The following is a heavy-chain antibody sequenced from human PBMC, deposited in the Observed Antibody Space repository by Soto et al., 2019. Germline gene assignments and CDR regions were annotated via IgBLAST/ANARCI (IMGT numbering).Heavy chain of an antibody. CDR3: AREGIVVVVAAPDYYYYYGMDV. J-gene: IGHJ6*02. CDR1: GGTFSSYA. CDR2: IIPIFGTA. Sequence: QVQLVQSGAEVKKPGSSVKVSCKASGGTFSSYAISWVRQAPGQGLEWMGGIIPIFGTANYAQKFQGRVTITADEYTSTAYMELSSLRSEDTAVYYCAREGIVVVVAAPDYYYYYGMDVWGQGTTVTVSS. D-gene: IGHD2-15*01. V-gene: IGHV1-69*01.